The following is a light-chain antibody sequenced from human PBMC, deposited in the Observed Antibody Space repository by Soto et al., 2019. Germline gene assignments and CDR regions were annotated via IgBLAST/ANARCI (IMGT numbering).Light chain of an antibody. CDR1: QSVLYSSNNKNY. Sequence: DIVMTQSPDSLAVSLGERATINCKSSQSVLYSSNNKNYLALYQQKPGQPPTLLIYWASTRESGVPDRFSGSGSGTDFSLTISSLQAEDVAVYYCQQYYSTPLTFGQGTRLEIK. J-gene: IGKJ5*01. V-gene: IGKV4-1*01. CDR2: WAS. CDR3: QQYYSTPLT.